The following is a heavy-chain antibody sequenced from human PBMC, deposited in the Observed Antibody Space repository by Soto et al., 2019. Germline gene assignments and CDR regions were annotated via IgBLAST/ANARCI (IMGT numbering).Heavy chain of an antibody. Sequence: GASVKLSCKASGYTFTSYGISWVRQAPGQGLEWMGWISAYNGNTNYAQKLQGRVTMTTDTSTSTAYMELRSLRSDDTAVYYCARDHPDYDSSGYYYYYYGMDVWGQGTTVTVSS. J-gene: IGHJ6*02. CDR3: ARDHPDYDSSGYYYYYYGMDV. CDR2: ISAYNGNT. V-gene: IGHV1-18*01. CDR1: GYTFTSYG. D-gene: IGHD3-22*01.